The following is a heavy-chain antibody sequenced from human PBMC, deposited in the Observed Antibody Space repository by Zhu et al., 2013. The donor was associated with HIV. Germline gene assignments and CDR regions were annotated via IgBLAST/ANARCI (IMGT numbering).Heavy chain of an antibody. Sequence: QGQLVQSGAEVKRPGSSVKVSCRAPGDTFSKFGLSWLRQAPGQRLEWMGGIIPIYGTSNYAQKFQGRVTITADRSTTTSYMELSSLRSEDTAVYFCTRAVVRTEAPRGWFDPWGQGTLVTVSA. CDR1: GDTFSKFG. J-gene: IGHJ5*02. CDR2: IIPIYGTS. V-gene: IGHV1-69*06. CDR3: TRAVVRTEAPRGWFDP. D-gene: IGHD2-15*01.